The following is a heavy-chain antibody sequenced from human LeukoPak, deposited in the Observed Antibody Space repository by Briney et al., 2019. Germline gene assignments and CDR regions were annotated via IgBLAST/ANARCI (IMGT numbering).Heavy chain of an antibody. V-gene: IGHV1-2*02. CDR3: ARVPWSSSSLPLDAFDI. CDR2: INPNSGGT. CDR1: GYTFTGYY. J-gene: IGHJ3*02. D-gene: IGHD6-6*01. Sequence: ASVKVSCKASGYTFTGYYMHWVRQAPGQGLEWMGWINPNSGGTNYAQKFQGRVTMTRDTSISTAYMELSRLRSDDTAVYYCARVPWSSSSLPLDAFDIWGQGTMVTVSS.